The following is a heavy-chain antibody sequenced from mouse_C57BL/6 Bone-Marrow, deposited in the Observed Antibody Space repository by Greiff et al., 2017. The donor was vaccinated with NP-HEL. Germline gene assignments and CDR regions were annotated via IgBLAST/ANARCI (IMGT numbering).Heavy chain of an antibody. CDR3: ARRGGYGNFAWFAY. Sequence: EVKLQESGPELVKPGASVKISCKASGYSFTDYNMNWVKQSNGKSLEWIGVINPNYGTTSYNQKFKGKATLTVDQSSSTAYMQLNSLTSEDSAVYYCARRGGYGNFAWFAYWGQGTLVTVSA. CDR1: GYSFTDYN. V-gene: IGHV1-39*01. CDR2: INPNYGTT. D-gene: IGHD2-1*01. J-gene: IGHJ3*01.